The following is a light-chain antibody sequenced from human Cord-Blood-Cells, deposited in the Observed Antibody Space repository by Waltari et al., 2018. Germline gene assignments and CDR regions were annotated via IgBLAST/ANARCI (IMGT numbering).Light chain of an antibody. CDR1: QSVLYSSNKKNY. J-gene: IGKJ2*01. V-gene: IGKV4-1*01. CDR2: WAS. Sequence: DIMMTQSPDSLPVSLGAGAPIYCKSSQSVLYSSNKKNYLAWYQQKPGQPPKLLIYWASTRESGVPDRFSGSGSETDFTLTISSMQAEDVAVYYCQQYYSTPQAFGQGTKLEIK. CDR3: QQYYSTPQA.